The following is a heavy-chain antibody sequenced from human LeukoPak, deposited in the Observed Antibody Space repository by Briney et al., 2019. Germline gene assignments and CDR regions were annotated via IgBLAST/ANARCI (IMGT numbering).Heavy chain of an antibody. CDR3: TRRGNSPPDY. Sequence: GGSLRLSCTASEFTFGDYAMSWVRQAPGKGLEWVGFIRSKAYGGTTEYAASVKGRFTISRDDSKSIAYLQMNSLKTEDTAVYYCTRRGNSPPDYWGQGTLVTVSS. D-gene: IGHD4-23*01. J-gene: IGHJ4*02. V-gene: IGHV3-49*04. CDR2: IRSKAYGGTT. CDR1: EFTFGDYA.